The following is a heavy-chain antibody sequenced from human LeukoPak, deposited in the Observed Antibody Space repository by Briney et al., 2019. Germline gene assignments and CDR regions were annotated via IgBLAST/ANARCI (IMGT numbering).Heavy chain of an antibody. D-gene: IGHD2-15*01. J-gene: IGHJ5*02. V-gene: IGHV3-23*01. CDR1: GFIFSRYA. Sequence: GGSLRLSCAASGFIFSRYAMTWVRQAPGKGLEWVSSISGSGGSTYYADSVKGRFTISRDTSKSTLYLQMSSLRAEDTAVYYCAKRSGDSYFLDPWGQGTLVTVSS. CDR3: AKRSGDSYFLDP. CDR2: ISGSGGST.